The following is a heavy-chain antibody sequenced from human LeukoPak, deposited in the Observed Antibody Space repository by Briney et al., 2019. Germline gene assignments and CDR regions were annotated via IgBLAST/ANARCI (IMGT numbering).Heavy chain of an antibody. J-gene: IGHJ5*02. Sequence: GSSVKVSCKASGGTFSSYAISWVRQAPGQGLEWMGGIIPIFGTANYAQKFQGRVTITADESTGTAYMELSSLRSEDTAVYYCARRRTIPSGFDPWGQGTLVTVSS. V-gene: IGHV1-69*01. CDR2: IIPIFGTA. D-gene: IGHD1-14*01. CDR1: GGTFSSYA. CDR3: ARRRTIPSGFDP.